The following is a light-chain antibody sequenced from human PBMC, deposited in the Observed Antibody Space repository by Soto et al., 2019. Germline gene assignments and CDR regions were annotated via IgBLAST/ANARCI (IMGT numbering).Light chain of an antibody. CDR1: QSISSW. J-gene: IGKJ1*01. CDR3: QEDNSYSWT. Sequence: DIQMTQSPSTLSASVGDRVTITCRASQSISSWLAWYQQKPGKAPKLLIYKASSLESGVPSRCSLSGSWTAFTLTISSLQPNVFATYYEQEDNSYSWTFGRGTEVE. CDR2: KAS. V-gene: IGKV1-5*03.